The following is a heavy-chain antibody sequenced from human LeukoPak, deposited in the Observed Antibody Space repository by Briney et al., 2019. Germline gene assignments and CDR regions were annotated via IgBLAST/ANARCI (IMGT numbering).Heavy chain of an antibody. Sequence: GESLKISCKGSGYSFTSYWIGWVRQMPGKGLEWMGIIYPGDSDTRYSPSFQGQVTTSADKSISTAYLQWSSLKASDTAMYYCARRRYCGGDCYDRAFDIWGQGTMVTVSS. J-gene: IGHJ3*02. CDR2: IYPGDSDT. CDR3: ARRRYCGGDCYDRAFDI. D-gene: IGHD2-21*02. CDR1: GYSFTSYW. V-gene: IGHV5-51*01.